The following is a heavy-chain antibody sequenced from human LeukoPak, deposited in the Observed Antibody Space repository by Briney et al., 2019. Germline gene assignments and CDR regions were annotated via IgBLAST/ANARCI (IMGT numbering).Heavy chain of an antibody. V-gene: IGHV3-23*01. CDR2: ISGSGGST. D-gene: IGHD6-19*01. J-gene: IGHJ4*02. CDR1: GFTFSSYA. CDR3: AKTHSSGWAFDY. Sequence: GGSLRLSCAASGFTFSSYAMSWVRQAPGKGLEWVSAISGSGGSTYYADSVKGRFTISRDNSKNTPYLQMNSLRAEDTAVYYCAKTHSSGWAFDYWGQGTLITVSS.